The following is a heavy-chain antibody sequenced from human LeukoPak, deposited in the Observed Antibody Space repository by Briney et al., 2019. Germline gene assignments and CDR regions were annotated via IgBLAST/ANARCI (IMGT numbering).Heavy chain of an antibody. CDR1: GGSINLYY. CDR3: ARHGLTSYDF. CDR2: VYYSGST. V-gene: IGHV4-59*01. D-gene: IGHD2-21*02. Sequence: SETLSLTCTVSGGSINLYYWSWIRQPPGKGLEWIGYVYYSGSTNYNPSLKSRVTISVDTSKYQFSLKLSSVNAADTAVYFCARHGLTSYDFWGQGTLVTVSS. J-gene: IGHJ4*02.